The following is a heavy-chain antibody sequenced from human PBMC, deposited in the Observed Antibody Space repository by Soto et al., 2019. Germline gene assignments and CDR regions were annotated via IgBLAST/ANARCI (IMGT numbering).Heavy chain of an antibody. CDR2: INPSSGGT. CDR1: GYTFTGYR. J-gene: IGHJ4*02. V-gene: IGHV1-2*04. D-gene: IGHD3-10*01. Sequence: GASVKVSCKASGYTFTGYRLVWMRQAPGQGLEWMGWINPSSGGTNYAQRFQDWVTMASDTSLNTAYLELRRLRPDDMAVYYCARALEGLQPWGSFDYWGQGTLVTVSS. CDR3: ARALEGLQPWGSFDY.